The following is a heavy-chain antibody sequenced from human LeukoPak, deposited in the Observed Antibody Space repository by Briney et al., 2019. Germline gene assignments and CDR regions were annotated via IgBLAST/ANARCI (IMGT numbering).Heavy chain of an antibody. Sequence: ASVKVSCKASGYTFTGYYMHWVRQAPGQGLEWMGWINPNSGGTNYAQKLQGRVTMTRDTSISTAYMELSRLRSDDTAVYYCAMVRGVINWFDPWGQGTLVTVSS. D-gene: IGHD3-10*01. CDR2: INPNSGGT. CDR3: AMVRGVINWFDP. CDR1: GYTFTGYY. V-gene: IGHV1-2*02. J-gene: IGHJ5*02.